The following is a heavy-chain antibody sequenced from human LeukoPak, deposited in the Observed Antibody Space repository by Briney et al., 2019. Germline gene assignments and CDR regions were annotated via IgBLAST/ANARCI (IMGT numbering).Heavy chain of an antibody. J-gene: IGHJ3*02. CDR1: GFIFSSYS. CDR3: ARSFGYGVDAFDI. V-gene: IGHV3-23*01. CDR2: MSGSGRST. D-gene: IGHD5-18*01. Sequence: GGSLRLSCAASGFIFSSYSMNWVRQAPGKGLEWVSAMSGSGRSTYYADSVKGRFTISRDNSKNTLYLQMNSLRAEDTAIYYCARSFGYGVDAFDIWGQGTMVTVSS.